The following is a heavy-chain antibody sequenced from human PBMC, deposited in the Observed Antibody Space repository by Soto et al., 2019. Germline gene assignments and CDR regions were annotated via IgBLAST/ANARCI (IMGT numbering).Heavy chain of an antibody. J-gene: IGHJ4*02. CDR2: ISGRGGNT. V-gene: IGHV3-23*01. D-gene: IGHD3-16*02. CDR3: ANGGGSNRGGSFDY. CDR1: GFTFSSYA. Sequence: EVQLLESGGGLVQPGGSLRLSCAASGFTFSSYAMSWVRQAPGKGLEWVSAISGRGGNTYYADSVKGRFTISRDNSKNTLCLLKNSLRAEDAAVYYCANGGGSNRGGSFDYWGQGTLVTVSS.